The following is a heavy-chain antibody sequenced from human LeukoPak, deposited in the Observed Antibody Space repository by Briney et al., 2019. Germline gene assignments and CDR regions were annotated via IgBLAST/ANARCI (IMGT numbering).Heavy chain of an antibody. CDR1: GGSISGYY. CDR2: IYTSGST. V-gene: IGHV4-4*07. Sequence: PSETLSLICTVSGGSISGYYWSWIRQPAGKALEWIGRIYTSGSTHYNPSIKSRVTMSVDTSKNQFSLKLSSVTAADTAVYYCARIITGTTTAFDIWGQGTMVTVSS. CDR3: ARIITGTTTAFDI. D-gene: IGHD1-7*01. J-gene: IGHJ3*02.